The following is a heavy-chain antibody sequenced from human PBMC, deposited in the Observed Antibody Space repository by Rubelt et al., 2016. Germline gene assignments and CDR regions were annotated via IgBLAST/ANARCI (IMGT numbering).Heavy chain of an antibody. CDR3: ARAAGWVDP. CDR1: GGSFSGFY. CDR2: ISSSGHTI. J-gene: IGHJ5*02. Sequence: QVQLQQWGAGLLKPSETLSLTCAVYGGSFSGFYWSWIRQPPGKGLEWVSYISSSGHTIYYADSVKGRFTISRDNAKNSLYLQMNSLRAEDTAVDYRARAAGWVDPWGQGTLVTVSS. V-gene: IGHV3-11*01.